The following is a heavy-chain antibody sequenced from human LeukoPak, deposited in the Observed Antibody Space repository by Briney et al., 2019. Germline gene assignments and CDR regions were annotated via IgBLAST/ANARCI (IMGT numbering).Heavy chain of an antibody. CDR2: ISGSGGST. Sequence: GGSLRLSCAASGFTFSSYAMSWVRQAPGKGLEWVSAISGSGGSTYYADSVKGRFTISRDNAKNTLYLQMNSLRAEDTAVYYCAGTIAARGSDYWGQGTLVTVSS. J-gene: IGHJ4*02. V-gene: IGHV3-23*01. CDR1: GFTFSSYA. D-gene: IGHD6-6*01. CDR3: AGTIAARGSDY.